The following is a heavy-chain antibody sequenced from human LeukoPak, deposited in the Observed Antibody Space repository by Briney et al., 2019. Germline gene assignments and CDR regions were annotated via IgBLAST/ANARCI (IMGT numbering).Heavy chain of an antibody. CDR3: AKDGNWARFED. CDR1: GFTFSSYA. D-gene: IGHD7-27*01. CDR2: ITSRSTT. J-gene: IGHJ4*02. V-gene: IGHV3-23*01. Sequence: GGSLRLSCAASGFTFSSYAMTWVRQAPGKGLEWVSGITSRSTTYYADSVKGRFTISRDNSKNMVWLQINSPTAEDTATYYCAKDGNWARFEDWGQGTLVTVSS.